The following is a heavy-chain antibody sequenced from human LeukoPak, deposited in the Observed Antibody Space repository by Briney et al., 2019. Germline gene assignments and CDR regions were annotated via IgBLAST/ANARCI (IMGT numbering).Heavy chain of an antibody. Sequence: GGSLRLSCATSGFTFSHYGMHWVRQAPGKGLEWVANIKQDGSEKDYVDSVKGRFTISRDNSKNTLYLQMNSLRPEDTAIYYCAKLFESGTYNNFFHYWGQGTLVTVFS. CDR2: IKQDGSEK. CDR3: AKLFESGTYNNFFHY. CDR1: GFTFSHYG. J-gene: IGHJ4*02. V-gene: IGHV3-7*03. D-gene: IGHD3-10*01.